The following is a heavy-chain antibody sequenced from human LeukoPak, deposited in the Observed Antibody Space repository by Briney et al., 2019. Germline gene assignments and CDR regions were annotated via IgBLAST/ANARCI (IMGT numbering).Heavy chain of an antibody. Sequence: PGGSLRLSCAASGFTFSSYAMSWVRQAPGKGLEWVSTIGGNGGSTYYADSVKRRFTISKDNYKNTLYLKMNSLRAEDTAVYYCGKASRADCVVVVAGFEYWGQGTLVTVSS. CDR1: GFTFSSYA. V-gene: IGHV3-23*01. D-gene: IGHD2-15*01. CDR3: GKASRADCVVVVAGFEY. J-gene: IGHJ4*02. CDR2: IGGNGGST.